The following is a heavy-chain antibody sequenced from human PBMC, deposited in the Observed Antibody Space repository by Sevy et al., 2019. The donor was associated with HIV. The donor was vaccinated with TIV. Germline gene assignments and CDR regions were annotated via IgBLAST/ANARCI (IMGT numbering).Heavy chain of an antibody. Sequence: GGSLRLSCAVSGFTFSSYWMSWVRQAPGKGLEWVANIKQDGGAKYYVDSVKGRFAISRENAKNSLFLQMNSLRVEDTAVYYCARSTNSAALDYWGQGTPVTVSS. CDR1: GFTFSSYW. CDR2: IKQDGGAK. J-gene: IGHJ4*02. CDR3: ARSTNSAALDY. D-gene: IGHD2-2*01. V-gene: IGHV3-7*01.